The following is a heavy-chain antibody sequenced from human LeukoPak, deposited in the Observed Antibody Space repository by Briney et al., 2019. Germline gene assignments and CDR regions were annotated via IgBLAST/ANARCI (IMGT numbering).Heavy chain of an antibody. CDR1: GYSFTSYW. V-gene: IGHV5-51*01. Sequence: GESLKISCKGSGYSFTSYWIGWVRQMPGKGLEWMGIIYPGDSDTRYSPSFQGQVTISADKSISTAYLQWSSLKASDTAMYYWARHLYGDYYNRYYYYGMDVWGKGTTVTAPS. CDR3: ARHLYGDYYNRYYYYGMDV. J-gene: IGHJ6*04. D-gene: IGHD4-17*01. CDR2: IYPGDSDT.